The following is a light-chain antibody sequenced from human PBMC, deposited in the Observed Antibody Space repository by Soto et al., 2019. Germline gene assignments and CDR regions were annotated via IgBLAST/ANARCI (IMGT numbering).Light chain of an antibody. CDR1: SSDVGGYNY. CDR3: SSYTGGNPSYV. Sequence: QSVLTQPASVSGYPGQSITISCTGTSSDVGGYNYVSWYQQHPGKAPKLMIYEVSNRPSGVSNRFSGSKSGNTASLTISGLQAEDEADYYCSSYTGGNPSYVFGTGTKVTVL. CDR2: EVS. V-gene: IGLV2-14*01. J-gene: IGLJ1*01.